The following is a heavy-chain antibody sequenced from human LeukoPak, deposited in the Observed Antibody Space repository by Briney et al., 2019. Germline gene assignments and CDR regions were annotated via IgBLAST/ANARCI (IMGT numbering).Heavy chain of an antibody. CDR2: ISYTGST. V-gene: IGHV4-59*01. CDR3: ARDGAPGGSAYFDY. Sequence: SETLSLTCTVSGGSFRSYYWSWIRLPPGKGPEWIGYISYTGSTNYNPSLKSRVTISLDTSKNQFSLNLSSVTAADTAVYYCARDGAPGGSAYFDYWGQGTLVTVSS. D-gene: IGHD3-16*01. J-gene: IGHJ4*02. CDR1: GGSFRSYY.